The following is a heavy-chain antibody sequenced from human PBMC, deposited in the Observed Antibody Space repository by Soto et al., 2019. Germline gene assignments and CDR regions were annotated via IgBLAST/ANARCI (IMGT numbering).Heavy chain of an antibody. CDR1: GYTFMNHY. V-gene: IGHV1-8*02. Sequence: ASVKVSCKTSGYTFMNHYMHWMRQAPGQGLEWMGWMNPNSGNTGYAQKYQGRVSMTRNTATSTAYMELSSMSSGDTAIYYCARYSSTTNPVWGQGTMVTVSS. CDR2: MNPNSGNT. CDR3: ARYSSTTNPV. J-gene: IGHJ3*01. D-gene: IGHD2-2*01.